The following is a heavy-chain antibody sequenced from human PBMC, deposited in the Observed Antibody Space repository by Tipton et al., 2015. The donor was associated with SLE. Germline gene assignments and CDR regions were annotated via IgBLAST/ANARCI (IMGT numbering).Heavy chain of an antibody. J-gene: IGHJ4*02. CDR2: IYYSGST. V-gene: IGHV4-31*03. Sequence: TLFLTCTVSGGSISSGGYYWSWIRQHPGKGLEWIGYIYYSGSTYYNPSLKSRVTISVDTSKNQFSLKLSSVTAAYTAVYYCAGVTGERSYFDYWGQGTLVTVSS. CDR1: GGSISSGGYY. D-gene: IGHD7-27*01. CDR3: AGVTGERSYFDY.